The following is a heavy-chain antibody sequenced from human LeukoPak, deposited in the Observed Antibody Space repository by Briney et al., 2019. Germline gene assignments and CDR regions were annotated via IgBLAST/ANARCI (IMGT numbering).Heavy chain of an antibody. CDR2: IYYNGTT. V-gene: IGHV4-39*07. CDR1: GGSISSSSYF. CDR3: AQSLRLGELSPLHY. D-gene: IGHD3-16*02. Sequence: PSETLSLTCIVSGGSISSSSYFWGWIRQPPGKGLEWIGSIYYNGTTYYNPSLKSRVSISVDTSKNQFSLELSSVTAADTAVYYCAQSLRLGELSPLHYWGQGTLVTVSS. J-gene: IGHJ4*02.